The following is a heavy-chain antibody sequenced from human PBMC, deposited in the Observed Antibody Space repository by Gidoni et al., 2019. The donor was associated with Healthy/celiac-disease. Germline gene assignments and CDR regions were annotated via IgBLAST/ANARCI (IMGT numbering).Heavy chain of an antibody. CDR3: ARDPVDTAMGNFDY. CDR1: VGTFSSYT. Sequence: QVQLVQSGAEVKKPGSSVKVSCKASVGTFSSYTISWVRQAPGQGLEWMGRIIPILGIANYAQKFQGRVTITADKSTSTAYMELSSLRSEDTAVYYCARDPVDTAMGNFDYWGQGTLVTVSS. CDR2: IIPILGIA. V-gene: IGHV1-69*08. J-gene: IGHJ4*02. D-gene: IGHD5-18*01.